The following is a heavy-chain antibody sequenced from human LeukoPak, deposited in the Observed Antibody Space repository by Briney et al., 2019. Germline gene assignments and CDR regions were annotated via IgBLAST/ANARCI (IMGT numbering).Heavy chain of an antibody. CDR3: RKDGHCPDSVCPTKIVVAGYVDH. Sequence: GGSLRLSCLASGFNFNIYSMNWVRQAPGKGLEWVSVIRAEGDPTHYADSVKGRVTISRDNSQNIVYLQMYRVRAEDTAIYYFRKDGHCPDSVCPTKIVVAGYVDHWGQGTLVTVSS. D-gene: IGHD6-19*01. V-gene: IGHV3-23*01. CDR2: IRAEGDPT. CDR1: GFNFNIYS. J-gene: IGHJ4*02.